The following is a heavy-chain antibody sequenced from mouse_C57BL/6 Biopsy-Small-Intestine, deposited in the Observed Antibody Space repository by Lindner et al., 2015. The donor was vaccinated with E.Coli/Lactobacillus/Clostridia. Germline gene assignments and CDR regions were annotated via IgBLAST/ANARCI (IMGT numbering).Heavy chain of an antibody. V-gene: IGHV1-81*01. J-gene: IGHJ4*01. CDR3: TRHGYAMDY. CDR2: IYPRSGNT. CDR1: GYTFTSYG. Sequence: QLQESGAELARPGASVKLSCKASGYTFTSYGISWVKQRTGQGLEWIGEIYPRSGNTYYNEKFKGKAILTADKSSSTAYMELRSLTSEDSAVYYCTRHGYAMDYWGQGTSVTVSS. D-gene: IGHD1-1*01.